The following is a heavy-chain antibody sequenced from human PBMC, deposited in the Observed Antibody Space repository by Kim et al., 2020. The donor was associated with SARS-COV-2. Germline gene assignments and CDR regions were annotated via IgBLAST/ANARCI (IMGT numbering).Heavy chain of an antibody. V-gene: IGHV3-9*01. Sequence: GGSLRLSCAASGFTFGDYAMHWVRQAPGKGLEWVSGISWNSGSIGYADSVKGRFTISRDNAKNSLYLQMNSLRAEDTALYYCAKDIRGRVLDAFDIWGQGTMVTVSS. CDR1: GFTFGDYA. CDR3: AKDIRGRVLDAFDI. D-gene: IGHD3-10*01. CDR2: ISWNSGSI. J-gene: IGHJ3*02.